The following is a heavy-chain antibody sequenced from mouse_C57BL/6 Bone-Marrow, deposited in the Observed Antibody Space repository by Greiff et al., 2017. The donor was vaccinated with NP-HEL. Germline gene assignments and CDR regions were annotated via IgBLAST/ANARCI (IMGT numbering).Heavy chain of an antibody. Sequence: VQLKESGPGLVKPSQSLSLTCSVTGYSITSGYYWNWIRQFPGNKLEWMGYISYDGSNNYNPSLKNRISITRDTSKNQFFLKLNSVTTEDTATYYCATGTAWVAYWGQGTLVTVSA. CDR3: ATGTAWVAY. D-gene: IGHD3-3*01. J-gene: IGHJ3*01. CDR1: GYSITSGYY. V-gene: IGHV3-6*01. CDR2: ISYDGSN.